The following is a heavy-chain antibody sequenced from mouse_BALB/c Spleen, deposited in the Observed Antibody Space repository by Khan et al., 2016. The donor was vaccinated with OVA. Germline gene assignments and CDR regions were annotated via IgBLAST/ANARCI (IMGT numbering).Heavy chain of an antibody. Sequence: QVQLQQSGPGLVAPSQSLSITCTVSGFSLTSYGVHWVRQPPGKGLEWLGVIWAGESTNYNSALMSRLSISKDNSKSQVFLKMNSLQTDDTAMYFCARFYDPYYAMDYWGQGTSVTVSS. J-gene: IGHJ4*01. CDR1: GFSLTSYG. CDR2: IWAGEST. V-gene: IGHV2-9*02. CDR3: ARFYDPYYAMDY. D-gene: IGHD2-3*01.